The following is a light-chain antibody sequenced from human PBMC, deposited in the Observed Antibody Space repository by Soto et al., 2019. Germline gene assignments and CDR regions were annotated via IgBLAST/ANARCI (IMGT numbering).Light chain of an antibody. J-gene: IGKJ2*01. CDR3: QQYYSHPYT. CDR1: QSVLYSSNNKND. CDR2: WAS. V-gene: IGKV4-1*01. Sequence: DIVMTQSPDSLAVSLGERATINCKSSQSVLYSSNNKNDLGWYQQKPGQLPKLLIYWASTRESGVPDRFSGSGSGTDFTLTINSLQAEDVAVYYCQQYYSHPYTFGQGTKLEIK.